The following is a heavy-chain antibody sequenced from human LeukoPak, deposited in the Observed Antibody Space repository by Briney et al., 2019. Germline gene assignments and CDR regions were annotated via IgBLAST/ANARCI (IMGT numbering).Heavy chain of an antibody. CDR2: ISSNGGST. J-gene: IGHJ4*02. CDR3: ARRHSSGWTDY. D-gene: IGHD6-19*01. Sequence: GGSLRLSCAASGFTFSSYAMHWVRQAPGKGLEYVSAISSNGGSTHYANSVKGRFTISRDNSKNTLYLQMGSLRAEDMAVYYCARRHSSGWTDYWGQGTLVTVAS. CDR1: GFTFSSYA. V-gene: IGHV3-64*01.